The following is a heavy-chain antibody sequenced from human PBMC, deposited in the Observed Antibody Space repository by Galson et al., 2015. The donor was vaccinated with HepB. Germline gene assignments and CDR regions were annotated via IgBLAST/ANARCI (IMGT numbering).Heavy chain of an antibody. D-gene: IGHD5-18*01. Sequence: SVKVSCKASGYTFTSYYMHWVRQAPGQGLEWMGIVNPSGGSTSYAQKFQGRVTMTRDTSTSTVYMELSSLRSEDTAVYYCAREIVYVDTAMVYYYGMDVWGQGTTVTVSS. V-gene: IGHV1-46*03. CDR1: GYTFTSYY. CDR3: AREIVYVDTAMVYYYGMDV. CDR2: VNPSGGST. J-gene: IGHJ6*02.